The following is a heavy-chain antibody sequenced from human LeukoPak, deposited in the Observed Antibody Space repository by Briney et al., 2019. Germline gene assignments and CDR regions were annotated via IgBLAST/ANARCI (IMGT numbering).Heavy chain of an antibody. D-gene: IGHD6-19*01. Sequence: PGGSLRLSCAASGFTFSSYWMSWVRQAPGKGLEWVANIKQDGSEKYYVDSVKGRFTISRDNAKNSLYLQMNSLRAEDTAVYYCARDPYSSGWPSYYYYCMDVWGQGTTVTVSS. CDR3: ARDPYSSGWPSYYYYCMDV. J-gene: IGHJ6*02. V-gene: IGHV3-7*01. CDR2: IKQDGSEK. CDR1: GFTFSSYW.